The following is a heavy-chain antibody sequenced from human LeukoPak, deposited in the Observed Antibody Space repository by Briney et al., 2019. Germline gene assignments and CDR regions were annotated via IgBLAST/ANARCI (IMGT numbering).Heavy chain of an antibody. V-gene: IGHV4-39*01. D-gene: IGHD5-24*01. J-gene: IGHJ4*02. CDR3: ARLAEMATIMDY. CDR2: IYYSGST. Sequence: SETLSLTCTVSGGSISNSSSYWGWIRQPPGKGLEWIGSIYYSGSTYYNPSLKSRVTISVDTSKNQFSLKLSSVTAADTAVYYCARLAEMATIMDYWGQGTLVTVSS. CDR1: GGSISNSSSY.